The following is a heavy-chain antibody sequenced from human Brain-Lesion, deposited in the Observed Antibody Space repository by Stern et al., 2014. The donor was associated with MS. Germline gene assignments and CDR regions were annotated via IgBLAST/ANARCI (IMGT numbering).Heavy chain of an antibody. Sequence: VQLVQSGPEVKKPGSSVQVSCKASGGTFGTYPITWLRQAPGQGLELMGRIIPIFGSPNYAQKFQGRVTITADRSTTTVYMKLSSLKSDDAAVYYCAKDGPALVTNWFDPWGRGTLVTVSS. CDR3: AKDGPALVTNWFDP. D-gene: IGHD5-18*01. CDR1: GGTFGTYP. J-gene: IGHJ5*02. CDR2: IIPIFGSP. V-gene: IGHV1-69*06.